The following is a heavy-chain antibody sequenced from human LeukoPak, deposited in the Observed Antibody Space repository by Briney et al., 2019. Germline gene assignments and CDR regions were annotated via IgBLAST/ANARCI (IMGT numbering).Heavy chain of an antibody. V-gene: IGHV4-34*01. D-gene: IGHD6-13*01. CDR1: GGSFSGYY. CDR2: INHSGST. CDR3: ARGPSVAAAKKRFDY. J-gene: IGHJ4*02. Sequence: SETLSLTCAVYGGSFSGYYWSWIRQPPGKGLEWIGEINHSGSTNYNPSLKSRVTISVGTSKNQFSLKLSSVTAADTAVYYCARGPSVAAAKKRFDYWGQGTLVTVSS.